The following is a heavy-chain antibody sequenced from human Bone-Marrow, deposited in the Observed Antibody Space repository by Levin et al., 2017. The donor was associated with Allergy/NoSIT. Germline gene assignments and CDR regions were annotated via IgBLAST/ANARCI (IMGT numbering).Heavy chain of an antibody. V-gene: IGHV1-46*03. CDR3: ARDYDILTGYSSYDAFDI. J-gene: IGHJ3*02. CDR1: GYTFTSYY. CDR2: INPSGGST. D-gene: IGHD3-9*01. Sequence: ASVKVSCKASGYTFTSYYMHWVRQAPGQGLEWMGIINPSGGSTSYAQKFQGRVTMTRDTSTSTVYMELSSLRSEDTAVYYCARDYDILTGYSSYDAFDIWGQGTMVTVSS.